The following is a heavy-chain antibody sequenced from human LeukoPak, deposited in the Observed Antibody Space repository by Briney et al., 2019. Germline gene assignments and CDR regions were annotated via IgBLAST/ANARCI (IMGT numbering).Heavy chain of an antibody. CDR3: ARGGYYDSSGYYYSKDAEYFQH. V-gene: IGHV4-34*01. Sequence: SETLSLTCAVYSGSFSGYYWSWIRQPPGKGLEWIGEINHSGSTNYNPSLKSRVTISVDTSKNQFSLKLSSVTAADTAVYYCARGGYYDSSGYYYSKDAEYFQHWGQGTLVTVSS. CDR1: SGSFSGYY. D-gene: IGHD3-22*01. J-gene: IGHJ1*01. CDR2: INHSGST.